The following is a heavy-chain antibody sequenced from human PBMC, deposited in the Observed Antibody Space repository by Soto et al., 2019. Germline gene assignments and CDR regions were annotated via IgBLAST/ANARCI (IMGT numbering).Heavy chain of an antibody. CDR2: ISYDGSNK. D-gene: IGHD6-19*01. Sequence: QVQLVESGGGVVQPGRSLRLSCAASGFTFSSYAMHWVRQAPGKGLEWVAVISYDGSNKYYADSVKGRFTISRDNSKNTLYLQMNSLRAEDTAVYYCARDTRAVAGTGRFDYWGQGTLVTVSS. CDR3: ARDTRAVAGTGRFDY. CDR1: GFTFSSYA. J-gene: IGHJ4*02. V-gene: IGHV3-30-3*01.